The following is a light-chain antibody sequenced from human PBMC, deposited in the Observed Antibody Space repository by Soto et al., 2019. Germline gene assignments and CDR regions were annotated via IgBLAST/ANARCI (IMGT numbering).Light chain of an antibody. J-gene: IGKJ4*01. Sequence: EIVLTQSPATLSLSPGDRTTLSCRANQSVSTYLAWYQQKPGQAPRLLIYDASKRATGIPARFSGSGSGTDFTLTVSSLQPEDFEVYYCHQRHTCPPLTFGEGTKMEIK. CDR2: DAS. V-gene: IGKV3-11*01. CDR3: HQRHTCPPLT. CDR1: QSVSTY.